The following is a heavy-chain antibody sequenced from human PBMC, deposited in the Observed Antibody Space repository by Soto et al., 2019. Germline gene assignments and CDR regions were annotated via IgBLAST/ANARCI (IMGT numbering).Heavy chain of an antibody. Sequence: QVQLQESGPGLVKPSQTLSLTCTVSGGSISSGDYYWSWIRQPPGKGLEWIGYIYYSGSTYYNPSLKSRVTIPVDTSKTRFSLKLSSVTAADTAVYYCARGGGVTPRFDPWGQGTLVTVSS. D-gene: IGHD2-21*02. V-gene: IGHV4-30-4*01. CDR3: ARGGGVTPRFDP. CDR1: GGSISSGDYY. J-gene: IGHJ5*02. CDR2: IYYSGST.